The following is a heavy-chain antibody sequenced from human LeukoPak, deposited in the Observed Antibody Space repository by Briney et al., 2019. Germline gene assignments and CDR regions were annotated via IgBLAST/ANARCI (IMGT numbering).Heavy chain of an antibody. V-gene: IGHV3-21*01. Sequence: GGSLRLSCAASGFTFSSYSMNWVRQAPGKGLEWVSSISSSSSYKYYADSVKGRFTISRDNAKNSLYLQMNSLRAEDTAVYYCARDRRYCSSTSCYTGGNWFDPWGQGTLVTVSS. D-gene: IGHD2-2*02. CDR2: ISSSSSYK. CDR1: GFTFSSYS. CDR3: ARDRRYCSSTSCYTGGNWFDP. J-gene: IGHJ5*02.